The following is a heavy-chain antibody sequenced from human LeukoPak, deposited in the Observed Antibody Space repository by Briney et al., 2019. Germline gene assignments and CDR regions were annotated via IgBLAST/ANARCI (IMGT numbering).Heavy chain of an antibody. Sequence: GGSLRLSCEASGFGFSTYAMSWVRQAPGKGLEWVAGISGSGEDTHYAHSVKGRFRISRDNSKNTLYLQMNSLRDEDTAVYYCARDQGSLPVWFYYYMDVWGSGTTVTVSS. V-gene: IGHV3-23*01. J-gene: IGHJ6*03. CDR3: ARDQGSLPVWFYYYMDV. D-gene: IGHD3-16*01. CDR2: ISGSGEDT. CDR1: GFGFSTYA.